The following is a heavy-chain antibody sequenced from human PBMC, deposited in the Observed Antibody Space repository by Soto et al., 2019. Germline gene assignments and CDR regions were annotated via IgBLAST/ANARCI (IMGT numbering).Heavy chain of an antibody. Sequence: PSETLSLTCAVSGGSISSNNWWTWVRQPPGKGLEWIGEIHHSGNTNYNPSLKSRVTMSVDNSKNQFSLKLTSVTAADTAVYYCVRARVTSGWTNFDHWGQGTLVTVS. CDR1: GGSISSNNW. V-gene: IGHV4-4*02. CDR2: IHHSGNT. D-gene: IGHD6-19*01. CDR3: VRARVTSGWTNFDH. J-gene: IGHJ4*02.